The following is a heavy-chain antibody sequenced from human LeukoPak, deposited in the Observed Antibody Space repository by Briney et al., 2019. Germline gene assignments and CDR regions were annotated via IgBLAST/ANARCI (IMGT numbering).Heavy chain of an antibody. V-gene: IGHV4-59*01. J-gene: IGHJ6*03. CDR3: ARDRVGQQLVGRNYYYYYMDV. CDR1: GGSISSYY. CDR2: IYYSGST. D-gene: IGHD6-13*01. Sequence: SETLSLTCTVSGGSISSYYWSWIRQPPGKGLEWIGYIYYSGSTNYNPSLKSRVTISVDTSKNQFSLKLSSVTAADTAVYYCARDRVGQQLVGRNYYYYYMDVWGKGTTVTISS.